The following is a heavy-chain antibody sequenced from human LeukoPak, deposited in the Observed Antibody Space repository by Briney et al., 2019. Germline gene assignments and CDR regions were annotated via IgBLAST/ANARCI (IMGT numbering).Heavy chain of an antibody. CDR3: AKVGYCSGGTCYWGVYYYYGMDV. J-gene: IGHJ6*02. D-gene: IGHD2-15*01. V-gene: IGHV3-30*18. CDR2: ISYDGNNK. CDR1: GFNFSSYG. Sequence: GGSLRLSCAASGFNFSSYGMHWVRQAPGKGLEWVADISYDGNNKYHADSVKGRFTISRDNSKNTLYLQMNSLRAEDTAVYYCAKVGYCSGGTCYWGVYYYYGMDVWGQGTTVTVSS.